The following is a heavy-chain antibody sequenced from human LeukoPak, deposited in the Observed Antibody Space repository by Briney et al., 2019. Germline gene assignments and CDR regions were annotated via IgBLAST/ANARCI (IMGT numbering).Heavy chain of an antibody. J-gene: IGHJ3*02. CDR1: GFVFSTYG. V-gene: IGHV3-33*01. Sequence: SGTSLRLSCAASGFVFSTYGMHWVRQAPGKGLEWVAVIWSHGNTKKYADSVMGRFTISRDNSKNTLYLEMNTLRAEDTAVYYCARDDDYDDHNTFDMWGHGTMVTVSS. CDR3: ARDDDYDDHNTFDM. CDR2: IWSHGNTK. D-gene: IGHD4-17*01.